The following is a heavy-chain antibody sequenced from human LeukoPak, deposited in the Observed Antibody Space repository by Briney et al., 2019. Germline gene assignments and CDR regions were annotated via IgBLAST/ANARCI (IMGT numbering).Heavy chain of an antibody. J-gene: IGHJ4*02. Sequence: PGGSLRLSCAVSGFTFSTYSMNWVRQAPGKGLEWVSYISSSGGSIYYADSVKGRFTISRDNAENSLYLQLNSLRAEDAAVYYCAREGGSAARSDYWGQGTLVTVSS. V-gene: IGHV3-48*01. CDR2: ISSSGGSI. CDR1: GFTFSTYS. D-gene: IGHD6-6*01. CDR3: AREGGSAARSDY.